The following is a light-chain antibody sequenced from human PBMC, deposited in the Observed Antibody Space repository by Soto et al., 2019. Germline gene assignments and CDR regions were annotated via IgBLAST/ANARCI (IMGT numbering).Light chain of an antibody. CDR2: DAS. Sequence: ENVLKQSPGTLSLSPEERATLSCRASQSVSSSYLAWYQQKPGQAPRLLIYDASNRATGIPARFSGSGSGTDFTLTISSLEPEDFAVYYCQQYNSWPLTFGGGAKVDNK. J-gene: IGKJ4*01. V-gene: IGKV3-20*01. CDR1: QSVSSSY. CDR3: QQYNSWPLT.